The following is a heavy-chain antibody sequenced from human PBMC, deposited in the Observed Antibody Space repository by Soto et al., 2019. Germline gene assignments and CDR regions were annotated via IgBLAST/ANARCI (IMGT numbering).Heavy chain of an antibody. CDR1: GYTFTSYD. Sequence: QVQLVQSGAEVKKPGASVTVSCKASGYTFTSYDINWVRQATGQGLEWMGWMNPNSGNTGYAQKFQGRVTMTRNTSISTAYMELSSLRSEDTAVYYCARGGEYPQDIVVVVAATLDYWGQGTLVTVSS. CDR3: ARGGEYPQDIVVVVAATLDY. D-gene: IGHD2-15*01. V-gene: IGHV1-8*01. J-gene: IGHJ4*02. CDR2: MNPNSGNT.